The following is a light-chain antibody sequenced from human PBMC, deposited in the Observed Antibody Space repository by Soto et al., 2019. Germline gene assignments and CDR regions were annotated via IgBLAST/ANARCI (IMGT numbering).Light chain of an antibody. V-gene: IGKV1-12*01. J-gene: IGKJ5*01. CDR1: PSISSW. Sequence: DIQRTLSPSTLSASVGDRVTITCRASPSISSWLAWYQAKPWKAPNLMIYAASSLQSGVPSRFSGSGSGTDFTLTISSLQPEDFATYYGQHADSFPIITFGQGTRREIK. CDR2: AAS. CDR3: QHADSFPIIT.